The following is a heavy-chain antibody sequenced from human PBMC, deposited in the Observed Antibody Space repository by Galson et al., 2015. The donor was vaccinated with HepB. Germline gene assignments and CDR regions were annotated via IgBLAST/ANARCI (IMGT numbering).Heavy chain of an antibody. Sequence: SLRLSCAASGFTFRSYGMHWVRQAPGKGLEWVASIWHDGSNKYYADSVKGRFTVSRDNSKNTLYLQINRLRAEDTAVYSCGRDQAWFGESIYYYYGMDVWGQGTTVTVSS. CDR2: IWHDGSNK. CDR1: GFTFRSYG. V-gene: IGHV3-33*01. D-gene: IGHD3-10*01. J-gene: IGHJ6*02. CDR3: GRDQAWFGESIYYYYGMDV.